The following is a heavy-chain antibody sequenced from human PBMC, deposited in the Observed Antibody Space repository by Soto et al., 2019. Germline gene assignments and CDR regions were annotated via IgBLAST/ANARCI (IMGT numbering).Heavy chain of an antibody. CDR3: ARAGRSSGLWSGLLMYYFDY. Sequence: PSETLSLTCTVSGGSISSGGDYWSWIRQHPGKGLEWIGYIYYSGSTYYNPSLKSRVTISVGTSKNQFSLKLSSVTAADTAVYYCARAGRSSGLWSGLLMYYFDYWGQGTLVTVSS. D-gene: IGHD3-3*01. CDR2: IYYSGST. J-gene: IGHJ4*02. V-gene: IGHV4-31*03. CDR1: GGSISSGGDY.